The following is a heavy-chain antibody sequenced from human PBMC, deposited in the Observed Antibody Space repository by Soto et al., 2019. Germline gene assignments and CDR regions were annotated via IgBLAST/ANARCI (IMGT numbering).Heavy chain of an antibody. CDR3: GIRDGSAFDI. D-gene: IGHD3-10*01. CDR1: GGSISSYY. CDR2: IYYSGST. Sequence: QVQLQESGPGLVKPSETLSLTRTISGGSISSYYWSWIRQPPGKGLECIGYIYYSGSTNYKPSLKSRAPLSVDTSKNQLSLMLSSVTAADRAVYYCGIRDGSAFDIWGRATMVTVSS. V-gene: IGHV4-59*03. J-gene: IGHJ3*02.